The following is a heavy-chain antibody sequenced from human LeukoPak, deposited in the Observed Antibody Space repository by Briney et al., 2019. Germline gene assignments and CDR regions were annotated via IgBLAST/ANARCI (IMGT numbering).Heavy chain of an antibody. J-gene: IGHJ6*03. CDR3: ARGEITVTTPSYYYYYYMDV. Sequence: SETLSLTCTVSGGSISSSSYYWGWIRQPPGKGLEWIGSIYYSGSTNYNPSLKSRVTISVDTSKNQFSLKLSSVTAADTAVYYCARGEITVTTPSYYYYYYMDVWGKGTTVTVSS. D-gene: IGHD4-11*01. V-gene: IGHV4-39*07. CDR1: GGSISSSSYY. CDR2: IYYSGST.